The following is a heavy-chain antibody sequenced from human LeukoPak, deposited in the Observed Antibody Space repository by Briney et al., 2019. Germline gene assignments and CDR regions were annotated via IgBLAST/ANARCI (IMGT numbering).Heavy chain of an antibody. Sequence: GGSLRLSCEGSAFIFSGHWMNWIRQAPGKGLEWVSYISSSGSTIYYADSVKGRFTISRDNAKNSLYLQMNSLRAEDTAVYYCARDKYGDYGLDYWGPGTLVTVPS. J-gene: IGHJ4*02. V-gene: IGHV3-48*03. CDR3: ARDKYGDYGLDY. D-gene: IGHD4-17*01. CDR1: AFIFSGHW. CDR2: ISSSGSTI.